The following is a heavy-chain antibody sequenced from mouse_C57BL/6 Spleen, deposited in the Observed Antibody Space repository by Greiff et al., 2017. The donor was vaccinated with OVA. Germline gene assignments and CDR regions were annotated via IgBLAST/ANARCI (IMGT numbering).Heavy chain of an antibody. Sequence: VQLQQPGAELVKPGASVKLSCKASGYTFTSYWMHWVKQRPGQGLEWIGMIHPNSGSTNYNEKFKSKATLTVDKSSSTAYMQLSSLTSEDSAVYYCARSVSTTVGSYWYFDVWGTGTTVTVSS. D-gene: IGHD1-1*01. V-gene: IGHV1-64*01. CDR1: GYTFTSYW. CDR3: ARSVSTTVGSYWYFDV. J-gene: IGHJ1*03. CDR2: IHPNSGST.